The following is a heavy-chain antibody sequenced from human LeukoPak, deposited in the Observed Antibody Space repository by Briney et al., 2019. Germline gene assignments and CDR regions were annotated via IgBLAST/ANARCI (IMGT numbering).Heavy chain of an antibody. CDR1: GYTFTSYA. J-gene: IGHJ5*02. Sequence: VASVTVSCKASGYTFTSYAMHWVRQAPGQRLEWMGWINAGNGNTKYSQKFQGRVTITRDTSASTAYMELSSLRSEDTAVYYCARDRLNDNWFDPWGQGTLVTVSS. V-gene: IGHV1-3*01. CDR3: ARDRLNDNWFDP. CDR2: INAGNGNT. D-gene: IGHD6-25*01.